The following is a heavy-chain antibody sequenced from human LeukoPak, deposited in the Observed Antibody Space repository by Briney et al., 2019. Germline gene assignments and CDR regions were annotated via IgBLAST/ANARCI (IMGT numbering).Heavy chain of an antibody. V-gene: IGHV4-30-4*08. Sequence: TLSLTCTVSGCTISSCDYYWIWIPQPPGKGLVWIRYIYYSGNTYYNPFLKSRVTISEDTTKNHSSLKLSSVTAVETAVYYGAGASSLKDAFDIWGQGTMVTVSS. CDR1: GCTISSCDYY. J-gene: IGHJ3*02. CDR2: IYYSGNT. D-gene: IGHD2-2*01. CDR3: AGASSLKDAFDI.